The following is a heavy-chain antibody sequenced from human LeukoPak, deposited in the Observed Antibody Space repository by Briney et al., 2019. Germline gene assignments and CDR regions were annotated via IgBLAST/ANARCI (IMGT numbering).Heavy chain of an antibody. CDR1: GGSISSATYS. V-gene: IGHV4-30-2*01. CDR3: ARYSTTWPYWYLDL. J-gene: IGHJ2*01. D-gene: IGHD6-13*01. CDR2: ISHSGST. Sequence: SQTLSLTCAVYGGSISSATYSLSWIRQPPGKGLEWIGYISHSGSTYYNPSLKSRVTISVDRSKNQFYLKLTSVTAADTAVYYCARYSTTWPYWYLDLWGRGTLVTVSS.